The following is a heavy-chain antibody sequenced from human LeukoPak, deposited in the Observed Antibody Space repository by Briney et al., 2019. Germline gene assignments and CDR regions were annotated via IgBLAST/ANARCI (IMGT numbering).Heavy chain of an antibody. CDR2: INSDGSST. J-gene: IGHJ4*02. CDR1: GFTFSSYW. CDR3: AKDPAEQQLAYYFDY. D-gene: IGHD6-13*01. V-gene: IGHV3-74*01. Sequence: PGGSLRLSCAASGFTFSSYWMHWVRQAPGKGLVWVSRINSDGSSTSYADSVKGRFTISRDNAKNTLYLQMNSLRAEDTAVYYCAKDPAEQQLAYYFDYWGQGTLVTVSS.